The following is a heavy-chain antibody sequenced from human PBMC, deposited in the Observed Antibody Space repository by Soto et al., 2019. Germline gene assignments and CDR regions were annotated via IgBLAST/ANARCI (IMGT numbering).Heavy chain of an antibody. V-gene: IGHV4-30-4*01. J-gene: IGHJ5*02. CDR3: ARTDGVRGVIRSLRWFDP. CDR2: IYYSGGT. D-gene: IGHD3-10*01. Sequence: SETLSLTCTVSGGSISSGDYYWRWIRQPPGKGLEWIGYIYYSGGTYYNPSCKSRVTISVDTSKNQFSLKLSSVTAADTAVYYCARTDGVRGVIRSLRWFDPWGQGTLVTVSS. CDR1: GGSISSGDYY.